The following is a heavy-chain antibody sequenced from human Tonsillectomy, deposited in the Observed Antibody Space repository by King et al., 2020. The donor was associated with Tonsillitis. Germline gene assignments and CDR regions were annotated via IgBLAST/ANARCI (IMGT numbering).Heavy chain of an antibody. CDR1: GGSISSYY. D-gene: IGHD4-11*01. CDR2: IYTSGST. V-gene: IGHV4-4*07. Sequence: VQLQESGPGLVKPSETLSLTCTVSGGSISSYYWSWIRQPAGKGLEWIGRIYTSGSTNYNPSLKSRGSMSVDTSKNQFSLTLCSLTAADTAVYYCARLTTVIDYYYGMDVWGQGTTVTVSS. J-gene: IGHJ6*02. CDR3: ARLTTVIDYYYGMDV.